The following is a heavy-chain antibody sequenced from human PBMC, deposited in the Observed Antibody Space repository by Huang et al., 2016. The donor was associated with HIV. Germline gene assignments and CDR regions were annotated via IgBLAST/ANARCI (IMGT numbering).Heavy chain of an antibody. CDR1: GGTFKKYA. CDR2: SSPLYGSA. CDR3: AKVAAGQPFHFYYYMDA. Sequence: QVNLVQSGTEVRKPGSSVKVSCKASGGTFKKYAISWVRQAPGQGLEWMGGSSPLYGSAEYAEKLQDRVTLTADGSTNTAYLELDRLTSEDTAVYYCAKVAAGQPFHFYYYMDAWGDGTTVIVSS. V-gene: IGHV1-69*13. J-gene: IGHJ6*03. D-gene: IGHD3-3*02.